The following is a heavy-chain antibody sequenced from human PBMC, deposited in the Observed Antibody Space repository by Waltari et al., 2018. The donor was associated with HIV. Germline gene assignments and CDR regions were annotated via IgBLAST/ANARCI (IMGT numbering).Heavy chain of an antibody. Sequence: QVQLQESGPGLVKPSETLSLTCKVSASSVSSGYYWGWIRQSPGKGLEWIGSIYRSGTTYYNPAVKSRVTILVNMSKNQFSLKLTSVTAADTAVYYCARDQDYYDSSGYTCYAFDMWGPGTMVTVSS. CDR1: ASSVSSGYY. V-gene: IGHV4-38-2*02. CDR3: ARDQDYYDSSGYTCYAFDM. J-gene: IGHJ3*02. D-gene: IGHD3-22*01. CDR2: IYRSGTT.